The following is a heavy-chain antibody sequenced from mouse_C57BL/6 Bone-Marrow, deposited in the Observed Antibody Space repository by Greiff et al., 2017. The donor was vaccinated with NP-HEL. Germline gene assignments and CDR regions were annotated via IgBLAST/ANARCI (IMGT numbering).Heavy chain of an antibody. J-gene: IGHJ4*01. D-gene: IGHD1-1*01. Sequence: QVQLQQPGAELVKPGASVKLSCKASGYTFTSYWMHWVKQRPGQGLEWIGMIHPNSGSTNYNEKFKSKATLTVHESSSPAYMPLSRLTSEDSAVYYCARSVYYYGSSSLYYAMDYWGQGTSVTVSS. CDR3: ARSVYYYGSSSLYYAMDY. V-gene: IGHV1-64*01. CDR1: GYTFTSYW. CDR2: IHPNSGST.